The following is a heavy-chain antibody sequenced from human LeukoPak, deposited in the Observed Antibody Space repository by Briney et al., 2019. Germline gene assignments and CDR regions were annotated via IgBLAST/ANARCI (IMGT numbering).Heavy chain of an antibody. V-gene: IGHV4-38-2*01. D-gene: IGHD6-13*01. CDR1: GYSLSSGYH. J-gene: IGHJ4*02. CDR2: IYHSGST. CDR3: ASGSSWYRGGIDY. Sequence: SETLSLTCAVSGYSLSSGYHWGWIRQPPGKGLEWIGSIYHSGSTYYNPSLRSRVTISVDTSKNQFSLKLSSVTAADTAVYYCASGSSWYRGGIDYWGQGTLVTVSS.